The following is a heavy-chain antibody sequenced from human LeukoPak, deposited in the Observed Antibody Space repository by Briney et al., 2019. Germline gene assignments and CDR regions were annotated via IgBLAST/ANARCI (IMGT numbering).Heavy chain of an antibody. Sequence: PSETLSLTCTVSGGSISSYYWSWIRQPPGKGLEWIGYIYYSGSTNYNPSLKSRVTISVDTSKNQFSLKLSSVTAADTAVYYCARLLGDYYYYYYGMDVWGQGTTVTVSS. D-gene: IGHD1-26*01. CDR1: GGSISSYY. CDR3: ARLLGDYYYYYYGMDV. CDR2: IYYSGST. V-gene: IGHV4-59*08. J-gene: IGHJ6*02.